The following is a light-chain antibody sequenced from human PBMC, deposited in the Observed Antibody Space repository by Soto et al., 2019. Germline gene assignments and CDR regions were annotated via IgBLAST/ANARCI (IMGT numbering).Light chain of an antibody. CDR3: QQYNSYSPLA. Sequence: DIQMPQCPSSLSGSVGYRVTMTRRVSQSIRSWLAWYQQKPGRAPKLLIYDASSFESGVPSSFSVSVSVTEFTRTIGSLLRDDFATYFCQQYNSYSPLAFGGGTKVDIK. J-gene: IGKJ4*01. V-gene: IGKV1-5*01. CDR2: DAS. CDR1: QSIRSW.